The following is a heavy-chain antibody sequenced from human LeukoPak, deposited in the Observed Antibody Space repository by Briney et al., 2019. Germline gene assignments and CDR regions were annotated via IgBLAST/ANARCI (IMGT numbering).Heavy chain of an antibody. D-gene: IGHD1-26*01. Sequence: SETLSLTCTVSGGSISSYYWSWIRQHPGKGLEWIGYIYYSGSTYYNPSLKSRVTISVDTSKNQFSLKLSSVTAADTAVYYCARVRNRVGGSYRNDYWGQGTLVTVSS. CDR1: GGSISSYY. V-gene: IGHV4-59*06. CDR3: ARVRNRVGGSYRNDY. J-gene: IGHJ4*02. CDR2: IYYSGST.